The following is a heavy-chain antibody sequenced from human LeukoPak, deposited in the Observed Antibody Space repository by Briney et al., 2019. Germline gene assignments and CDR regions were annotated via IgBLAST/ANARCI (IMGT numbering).Heavy chain of an antibody. V-gene: IGHV1-69*13. Sequence: SVKVSCKASGGTFSSYAISWVRQAPGQGLEWMGGIIPIFGTANYAQKFQGRVTITADESTSTAYMELSSLRSEDTVVYYCARVGSIAGAVHYYYYYMDVWGKGTTVTVSS. J-gene: IGHJ6*03. D-gene: IGHD2-15*01. CDR1: GGTFSSYA. CDR2: IIPIFGTA. CDR3: ARVGSIAGAVHYYYYYMDV.